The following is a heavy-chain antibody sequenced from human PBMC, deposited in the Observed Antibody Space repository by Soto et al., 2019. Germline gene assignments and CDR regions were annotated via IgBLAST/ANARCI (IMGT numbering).Heavy chain of an antibody. CDR2: IYHSGST. CDR1: GGSISSGGYS. D-gene: IGHD4-17*01. CDR3: ARIGTYGDYGQGYFDY. V-gene: IGHV4-30-2*01. Sequence: SETLSLTCAVSGGSISSGGYSWSWIRQPPGKGLEWIGYIYHSGSTYCNPSLKSRVTISVDRSKNQFSLKLSSVTAADTAVYYCARIGTYGDYGQGYFDYWGQGTLVTVSS. J-gene: IGHJ4*02.